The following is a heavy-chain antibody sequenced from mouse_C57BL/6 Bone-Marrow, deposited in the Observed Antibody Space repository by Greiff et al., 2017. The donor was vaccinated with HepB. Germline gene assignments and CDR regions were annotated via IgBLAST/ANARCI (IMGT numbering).Heavy chain of an antibody. D-gene: IGHD2-2*01. CDR2: IHPNSGST. Sequence: VQLQQPGAELVKPGASVKLSCKASGYTFTSYWMHWVKQRPGQGLEWIGMIHPNSGSTNYNEKFKSKATLTVDKSSSPAYMQLSRLTSEDSAVYYCASYGYRFAYWGQGTLVTVSA. V-gene: IGHV1-64*01. J-gene: IGHJ3*01. CDR1: GYTFTSYW. CDR3: ASYGYRFAY.